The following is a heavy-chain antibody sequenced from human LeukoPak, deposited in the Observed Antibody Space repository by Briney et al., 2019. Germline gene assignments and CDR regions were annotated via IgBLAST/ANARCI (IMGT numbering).Heavy chain of an antibody. Sequence: PGGSLRLSCATSGFTFSRYAMHWVRQAPGKGLEWVALISYDANIGSNKYYADSVKGRFTISRDNSKNTLYLQMNSLRAEDTAVYYCARDEGYDFWGGYYQDYWGQGTLVTVSS. CDR2: ISYDANIGSNK. V-gene: IGHV3-30-3*01. CDR1: GFTFSRYA. CDR3: ARDEGYDFWGGYYQDY. J-gene: IGHJ4*02. D-gene: IGHD3-3*01.